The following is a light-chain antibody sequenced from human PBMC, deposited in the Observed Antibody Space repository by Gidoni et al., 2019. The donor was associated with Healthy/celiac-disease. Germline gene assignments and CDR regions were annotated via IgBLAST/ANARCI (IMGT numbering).Light chain of an antibody. Sequence: QSALTQPAPASGSPGQSITISCTGTSSDVGGYNYVSLYQQHPGKAPKLMIYEVSNRPSGVSNRFSGAKPGNTASLTISGLQAEDEADYYCSSYTSSSTQGFGGGTKLTVL. CDR2: EVS. CDR3: SSYTSSSTQG. V-gene: IGLV2-14*01. CDR1: SSDVGGYNY. J-gene: IGLJ2*01.